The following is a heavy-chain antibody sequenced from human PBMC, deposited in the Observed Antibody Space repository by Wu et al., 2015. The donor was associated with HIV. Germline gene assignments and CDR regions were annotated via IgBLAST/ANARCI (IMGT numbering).Heavy chain of an antibody. J-gene: IGHJ6*03. Sequence: QVQLVQSGAEVKKPGSSVKVSCKASGGTFSSYAISWVRQAPGQGLEWMGGIIPIFGTANYAQKFQGRVTITADESTSTAYMELSSLRSEDTAVYYCASRFLEVSPLIGNYYYYMDVWGKGTTVTVS. V-gene: IGHV1-69*12. D-gene: IGHD3-3*01. CDR2: IIPIFGTA. CDR3: ASRFLEVSPLIGNYYYYMDV. CDR1: GGTFSSYA.